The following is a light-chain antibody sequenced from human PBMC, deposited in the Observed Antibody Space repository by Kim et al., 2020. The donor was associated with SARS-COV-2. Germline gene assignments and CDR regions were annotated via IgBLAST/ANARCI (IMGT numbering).Light chain of an antibody. CDR2: ATS. CDR1: QDISSY. J-gene: IGKJ2*01. V-gene: IGKV1-8*01. CDR3: QQYYLFPNT. Sequence: AIRMTQSPASFSASTGDRVTITCRATQDISSYLAWYQQRPGKAPKLLLYATSTLQSGVPSRFSGSGSGTNFSLTISCLQSEDFATYYCQQYYLFPNTFGQGTKLEI.